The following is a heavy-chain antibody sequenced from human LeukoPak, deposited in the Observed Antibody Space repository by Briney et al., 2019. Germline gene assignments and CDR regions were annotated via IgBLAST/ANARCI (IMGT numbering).Heavy chain of an antibody. J-gene: IGHJ6*03. V-gene: IGHV5-51*01. D-gene: IGHD3-10*02. CDR3: AKLHRKTMSGKLLYAYYYNMDV. CDR1: GYSFTSYW. Sequence: GESLKISCKGSGYSFTSYWIGWVRQMPGKGLEWMGIIYPGDSDTRYSPSFQGQVTISADKSISTAYLQWSSLKASDTAMYYCAKLHRKTMSGKLLYAYYYNMDVWGKGTTFTVSS. CDR2: IYPGDSDT.